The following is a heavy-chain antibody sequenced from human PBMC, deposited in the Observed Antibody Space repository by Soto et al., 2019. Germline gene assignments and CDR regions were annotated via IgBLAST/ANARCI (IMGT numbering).Heavy chain of an antibody. Sequence: GGSLRLSCAASGFTFSNYWMSWVRQTPGKGLEWVANIKQDGSEKDYVDSVKGRFTISRDNAKSSLFLQMNSLRAEDTAVYYCAKRSITIFGVVVDYWGQGTLVTVSS. D-gene: IGHD3-3*01. J-gene: IGHJ4*02. V-gene: IGHV3-7*03. CDR3: AKRSITIFGVVVDY. CDR1: GFTFSNYW. CDR2: IKQDGSEK.